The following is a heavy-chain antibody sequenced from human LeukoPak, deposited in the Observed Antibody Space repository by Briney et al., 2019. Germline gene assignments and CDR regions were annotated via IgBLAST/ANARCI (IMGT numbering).Heavy chain of an antibody. Sequence: SETLSLTCIVSGGSISSYYWSWIRQPPGKGLEWIGYIYYSGSPNYNPSLKSRVTISVVTSKNQFSLKLSSVTAADTAVYYCARARYSSAPFDYWGQGTLITVSS. CDR1: GGSISSYY. J-gene: IGHJ4*02. D-gene: IGHD6-25*01. V-gene: IGHV4-59*01. CDR2: IYYSGSP. CDR3: ARARYSSAPFDY.